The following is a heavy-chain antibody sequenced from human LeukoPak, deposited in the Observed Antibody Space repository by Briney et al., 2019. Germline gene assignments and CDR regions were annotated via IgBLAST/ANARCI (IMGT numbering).Heavy chain of an antibody. CDR1: GDSVSSNSAA. V-gene: IGHV6-1*01. CDR3: ARDPPLYSGYGLNAFDI. Sequence: SQTLSLTCAISGDSVSSNSAAWDWIRQSPSRGLEWLGRTYYRSKWYTEYAVSVKSRVTINPDTSTNQSSLQLNSVTPEDTAVYYCARDPPLYSGYGLNAFDIWGQGTMVTVSS. CDR2: TYYRSKWYT. J-gene: IGHJ3*02. D-gene: IGHD5-12*01.